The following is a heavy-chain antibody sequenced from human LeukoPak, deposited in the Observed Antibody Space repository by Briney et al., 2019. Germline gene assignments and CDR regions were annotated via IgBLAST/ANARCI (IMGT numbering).Heavy chain of an antibody. V-gene: IGHV3-48*04. J-gene: IGHJ4*02. CDR3: ARQDAYSYGFRAIDY. D-gene: IGHD5-18*01. CDR2: ISTSGSTI. Sequence: GGSLRLSCAASGFTSSSYGMHWVRQAPGKGLEWVAYISTSGSTIYYADSVKGRFTISRDNAKNSLYLQMNSLRAEDTAVYYCARQDAYSYGFRAIDYWGQGTLVTVSS. CDR1: GFTSSSYG.